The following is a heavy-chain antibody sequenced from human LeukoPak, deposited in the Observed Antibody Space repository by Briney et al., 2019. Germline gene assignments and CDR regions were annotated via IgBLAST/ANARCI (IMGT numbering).Heavy chain of an antibody. CDR2: INTNTGNP. CDR1: GCTFTNYA. Sequence: ASVKVSCKASGCTFTNYAMNWVRQAPGQGLEWMGWINTNTGNPTYAQGFTGRFVFSLDTSVSTAYLQISSLKAEDTAVYYCARGDKYDFWSGTNDYWGQGTLVTVSS. V-gene: IGHV7-4-1*02. J-gene: IGHJ4*02. CDR3: ARGDKYDFWSGTNDY. D-gene: IGHD3-3*01.